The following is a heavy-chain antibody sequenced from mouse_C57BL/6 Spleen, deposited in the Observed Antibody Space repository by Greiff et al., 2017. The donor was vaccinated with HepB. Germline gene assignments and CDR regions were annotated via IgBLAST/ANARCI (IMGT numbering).Heavy chain of an antibody. D-gene: IGHD1-1*02. V-gene: IGHV1-64*01. J-gene: IGHJ2*01. CDR3: ARENSPNYDYFDY. Sequence: QVQLQQPGAELVKPGASVKMSCKASGYTFTSYWMHWVKQRPGQGLEWIGMIHPNSGSTNYNEKFKSKATLTVDKSSSTAYMQLSSLTSEDSAVYYCARENSPNYDYFDYWGQGTTLTVSS. CDR2: IHPNSGST. CDR1: GYTFTSYW.